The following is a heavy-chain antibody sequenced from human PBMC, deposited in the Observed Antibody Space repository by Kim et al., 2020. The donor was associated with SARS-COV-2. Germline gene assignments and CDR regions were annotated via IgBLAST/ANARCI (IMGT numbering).Heavy chain of an antibody. CDR3: ARDLVVVAATNVGYYYYGMDV. Sequence: GGSLRLSCAASGFTFSSYGMHWVCQAPGKGLEWVAVIWYDGSNKYYADSVKGRFTISRDNSKNTLYLQMNSLRAEDTAVYYCARDLVVVAATNVGYYYYGMDVWGQGTTVTVSS. D-gene: IGHD2-15*01. J-gene: IGHJ6*02. CDR2: IWYDGSNK. CDR1: GFTFSSYG. V-gene: IGHV3-33*01.